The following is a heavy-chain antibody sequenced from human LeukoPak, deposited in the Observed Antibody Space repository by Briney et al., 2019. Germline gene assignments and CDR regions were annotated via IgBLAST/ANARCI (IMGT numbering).Heavy chain of an antibody. CDR2: IYYSGST. CDR3: ARQARPITSTNWFDP. Sequence: SETLSLTCTVSGGSISSYYWSWIRQPPGKGLEWIGYIYYSGSTNYNPSLKSRVTISVDTSKNQFSLKLSSVTAADTAVYYCARQARPITSTNWFDPWAREPWSPSPQ. CDR1: GGSISSYY. J-gene: IGHJ5*02. V-gene: IGHV4-59*08. D-gene: IGHD2-2*01.